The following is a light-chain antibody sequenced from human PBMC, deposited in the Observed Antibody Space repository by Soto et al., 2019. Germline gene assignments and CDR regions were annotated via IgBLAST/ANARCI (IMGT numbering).Light chain of an antibody. J-gene: IGKJ2*01. Sequence: EIVLTQSPGTLSLSPGERATLSCRASQSVSSSYLAWYQHKPGQAPRLLIYGASSRATGIPDRFSGSGSGTDFTLTISRLEPEDFAVYYCQQYGSSPYMYTFGQGTKLEIK. CDR2: GAS. V-gene: IGKV3-20*01. CDR3: QQYGSSPYMYT. CDR1: QSVSSSY.